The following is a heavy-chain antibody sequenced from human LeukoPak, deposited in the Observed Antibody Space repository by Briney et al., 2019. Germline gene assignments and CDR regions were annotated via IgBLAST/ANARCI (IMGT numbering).Heavy chain of an antibody. Sequence: PSETLSLTCAVSGYSISSGYYWGWIRPPPGKGLEWIGSIYHSGSTYYNPSLKSRVTISVDTSKNQFSLKLSSVTAADTAVYYCARQGDFWSGSGAFDIWGQGTMVTVSS. CDR1: GYSISSGYY. CDR3: ARQGDFWSGSGAFDI. D-gene: IGHD3-3*01. V-gene: IGHV4-38-2*01. J-gene: IGHJ3*02. CDR2: IYHSGST.